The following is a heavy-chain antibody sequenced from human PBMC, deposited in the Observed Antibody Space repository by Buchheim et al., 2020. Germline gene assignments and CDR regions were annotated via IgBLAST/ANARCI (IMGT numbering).Heavy chain of an antibody. Sequence: QLQLQESGPGLVKPSETLSLTCTVSGGAITSSSYYWGWFRQPPGKGLEWIGSFYYSGSTFYNPSLKSRVTISVDTSKNQLSLKLRSVTAADAAVYYCARENLGYCTTTSCPKYYFDYWGQGTL. CDR3: ARENLGYCTTTSCPKYYFDY. J-gene: IGHJ4*02. CDR2: FYYSGST. CDR1: GGAITSSSYY. D-gene: IGHD2-2*01. V-gene: IGHV4-39*02.